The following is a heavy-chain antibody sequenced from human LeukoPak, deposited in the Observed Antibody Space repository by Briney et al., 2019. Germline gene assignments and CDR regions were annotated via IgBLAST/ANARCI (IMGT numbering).Heavy chain of an antibody. CDR3: AKARQLWSTYYFDY. V-gene: IGHV3-30*18. D-gene: IGHD5-18*01. J-gene: IGHJ4*02. Sequence: GRSLRLSCAASGFTFSSYGMHWVRQAPGKGLEWVAVISYDGSNKYYADSVKGRFTISRDKSKNTLYLQMNSLRAEDTAVYYCAKARQLWSTYYFDYWGQGTLVTVSS. CDR2: ISYDGSNK. CDR1: GFTFSSYG.